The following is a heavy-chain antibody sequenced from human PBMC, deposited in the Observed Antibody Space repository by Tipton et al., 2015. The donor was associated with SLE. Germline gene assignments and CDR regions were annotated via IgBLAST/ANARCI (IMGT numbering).Heavy chain of an antibody. V-gene: IGHV3-49*03. J-gene: IGHJ4*02. CDR1: GFTFGDYA. CDR3: TRGAQQLVDY. Sequence: SLRLSCTASGFTFGDYAMSWFRLAPGKGLEWVGFSRSKAYGGTTEYAASVKGRFTISRDDSKTIAYLQMNSLKTEDTAVYYCTRGAQQLVDYWGQGTLVTVSS. CDR2: SRSKAYGGTT. D-gene: IGHD6-13*01.